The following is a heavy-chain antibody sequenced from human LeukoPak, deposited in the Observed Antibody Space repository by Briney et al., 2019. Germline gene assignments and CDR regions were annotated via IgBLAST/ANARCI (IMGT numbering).Heavy chain of an antibody. CDR2: IKQDGSEK. CDR3: VINAGLFEY. Sequence: GGSLRLSCAASGFTFNNYWMSWVRQAPGKGLEWVANIKQDGSEKYYVDSVKGRFTISRDNAKDSLYLQMNSLRAEDTAVYYCVINAGLFEYWGQGALVTVSS. J-gene: IGHJ4*02. CDR1: GFTFNNYW. V-gene: IGHV3-7*01.